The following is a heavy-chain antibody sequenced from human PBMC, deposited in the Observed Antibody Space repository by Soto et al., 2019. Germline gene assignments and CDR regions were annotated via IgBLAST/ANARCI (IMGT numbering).Heavy chain of an antibody. Sequence: TGGSLRLSCAASGFTFSSYGMHWVRQAPGKGLEWVAVISYDGSNKYYADSVKGRFTISRDNSKNTLYLQMNSLRAEDTAVYYCAKAARSGYYYYFDYWGQGTLVTVSS. V-gene: IGHV3-30*18. CDR2: ISYDGSNK. J-gene: IGHJ4*02. CDR3: AKAARSGYYYYFDY. D-gene: IGHD3-22*01. CDR1: GFTFSSYG.